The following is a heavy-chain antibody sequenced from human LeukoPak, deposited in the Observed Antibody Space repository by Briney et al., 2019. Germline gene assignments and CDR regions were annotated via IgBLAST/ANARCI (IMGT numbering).Heavy chain of an antibody. CDR2: IYPGDSDT. V-gene: IGHV5-51*01. CDR3: ARTIGYCSSTSCFGWFDP. CDR1: GYIFTNYW. D-gene: IGHD2-2*01. Sequence: GESLKISCKGSGYIFTNYWIAWMRQMPGKGLEWMGIIYPGDSDTRYSPSFQGQVTISADKSISTAYLQWSSLKASDTAMYYCARTIGYCSSTSCFGWFDPWGQGTLVTVSS. J-gene: IGHJ5*02.